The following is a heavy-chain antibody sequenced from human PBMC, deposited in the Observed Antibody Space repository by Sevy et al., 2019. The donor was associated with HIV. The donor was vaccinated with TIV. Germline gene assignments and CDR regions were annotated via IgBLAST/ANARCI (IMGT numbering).Heavy chain of an antibody. CDR3: AGENAWGRGYS. V-gene: IGHV4-59*08. CDR2: IYYNGHI. D-gene: IGHD1-26*01. Sequence: SETLSLTCTVSGGSITSLYWNWIRQPPGKGLEWIANIYYNGHINYNPSLKSRVTLSLYTSKNQFSLRLSSVTAVDTAMYYCAGENAWGRGYSWGQGTLVTVSS. J-gene: IGHJ4*02. CDR1: GGSITSLY.